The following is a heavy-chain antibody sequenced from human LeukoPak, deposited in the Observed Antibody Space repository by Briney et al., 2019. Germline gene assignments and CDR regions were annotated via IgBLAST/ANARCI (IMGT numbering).Heavy chain of an antibody. V-gene: IGHV3-30*02. Sequence: GGSLRLSCTTSGFSFSNYGMHWVRQAPGKGLEWVAFIRYDGTIKSYADSVKGRFTISRDNAKNTLYLQMNSLRAEDTAVYYCASQPQWLVRYYFDYWGQGTLVTVSS. J-gene: IGHJ4*02. CDR2: IRYDGTIK. CDR1: GFSFSNYG. D-gene: IGHD6-19*01. CDR3: ASQPQWLVRYYFDY.